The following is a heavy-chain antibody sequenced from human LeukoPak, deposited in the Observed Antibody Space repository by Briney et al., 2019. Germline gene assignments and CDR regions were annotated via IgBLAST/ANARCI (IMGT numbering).Heavy chain of an antibody. CDR3: ARGDIVGATGRRTQDY. V-gene: IGHV3-74*01. CDR1: GFTFSSYW. J-gene: IGHJ4*02. Sequence: PGGSLRLSCAASGFTFSSYWMHWVRQAPGKGLVWVSRINSDGSSTSYADSVKGRFTISRDNAKNTLYLQMNSLRAEDTAVYYCARGDIVGATGRRTQDYWGQGTLVTVSS. CDR2: INSDGSST. D-gene: IGHD1-26*01.